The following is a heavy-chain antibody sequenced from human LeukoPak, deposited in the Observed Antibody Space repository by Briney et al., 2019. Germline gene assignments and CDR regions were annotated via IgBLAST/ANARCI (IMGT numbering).Heavy chain of an antibody. CDR3: ARDRGYCSSTSCYSYYYYGMDV. CDR1: GYTFTSYY. D-gene: IGHD2-2*01. Sequence: ASVKVSCKASGYTFTSYYMHWVRQAPGQGLEWMGMINPSGGSTSYAQKFQGRVTMTRDTSTSTVYMELSSLRSEDTAVYYCARDRGYCSSTSCYSYYYYGMDVWGKGTTVTVSS. V-gene: IGHV1-46*01. CDR2: INPSGGST. J-gene: IGHJ6*04.